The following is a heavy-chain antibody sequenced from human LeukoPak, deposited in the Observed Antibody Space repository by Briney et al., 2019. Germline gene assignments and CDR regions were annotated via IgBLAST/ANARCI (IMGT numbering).Heavy chain of an antibody. CDR3: ARAEAWAPFDP. J-gene: IGHJ5*02. Sequence: GASVNVSCKASGYTFTSYGISWVRQAPRQGLEWMGWISAYNGNTNYAQKLQGRVTMTIDTSTSTAYMELRSLRSDDTAVYYCARAEAWAPFDPWGQGTLVTVSS. D-gene: IGHD1-26*01. V-gene: IGHV1-18*01. CDR1: GYTFTSYG. CDR2: ISAYNGNT.